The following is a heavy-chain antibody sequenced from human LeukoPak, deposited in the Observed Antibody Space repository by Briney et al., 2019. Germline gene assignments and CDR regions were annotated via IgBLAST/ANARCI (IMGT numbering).Heavy chain of an antibody. CDR3: ARDVGEYCSSTNCYASHY. CDR1: GYTFTGYY. CDR2: INPNSGAT. J-gene: IGHJ4*02. Sequence: ASVKVSCKASGYTFTGYYIHWVRQAPGQGLEWMGWINPNSGATNYAQKFQGRVTMTRDTSITTAYMELSSLRSDDTAVYYCARDVGEYCSSTNCYASHYWGQGTLVTVSS. V-gene: IGHV1-2*02. D-gene: IGHD2-2*01.